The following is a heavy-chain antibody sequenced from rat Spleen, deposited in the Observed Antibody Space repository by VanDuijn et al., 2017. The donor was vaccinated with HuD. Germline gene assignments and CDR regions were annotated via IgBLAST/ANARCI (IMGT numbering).Heavy chain of an antibody. Sequence: EVQLVESGGGLVQPGRSLKLSCPASGFTFSSFAMAWVRQAPKKGLEWVATITSGGSNTYYPDSVKGRFTISRDNAKSTLYLQMDSLRSEDTATYYCARGGTTVARDYWGQGVMVTVSS. D-gene: IGHD1-1*01. CDR2: ITSGGSNT. J-gene: IGHJ2*01. CDR1: GFTFSSFA. V-gene: IGHV5-29*01. CDR3: ARGGTTVARDY.